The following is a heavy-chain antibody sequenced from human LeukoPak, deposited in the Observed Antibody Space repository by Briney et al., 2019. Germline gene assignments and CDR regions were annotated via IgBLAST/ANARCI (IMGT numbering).Heavy chain of an antibody. D-gene: IGHD3/OR15-3a*01. CDR1: GDTFSSYA. V-gene: IGHV1-69*06. Sequence: ASVKVSCKASGDTFSSYAISWVRQAPGQGREWMGRIIPIFGTANYAQKFQGRVTITADKSTSTAYMELSSLRSEDTAVYYCARAEFWTGFDPWGQGTLVTVSS. J-gene: IGHJ5*02. CDR3: ARAEFWTGFDP. CDR2: IIPIFGTA.